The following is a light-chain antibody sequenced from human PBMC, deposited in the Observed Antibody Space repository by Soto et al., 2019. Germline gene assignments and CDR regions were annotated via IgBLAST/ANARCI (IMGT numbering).Light chain of an antibody. CDR3: QQCRSWPPT. J-gene: IGKJ5*01. V-gene: IGKV3-11*01. Sequence: EIVLTQSPCTLSLSAGERATLSCRASQSVSSYLAWYQQKTGQGPRLLISDASNRAAGIPARFSGSGYGTDFNLTISSLETEDFAVYYCQQCRSWPPTFGQGTRLEIK. CDR1: QSVSSY. CDR2: DAS.